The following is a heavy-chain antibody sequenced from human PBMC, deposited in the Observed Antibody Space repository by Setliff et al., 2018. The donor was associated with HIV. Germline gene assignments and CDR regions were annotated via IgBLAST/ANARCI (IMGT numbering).Heavy chain of an antibody. Sequence: ASVKVSCKASGYTFTSYGVSWVRQAPGQGLEWMGLISGYNGWTRYPQEFQGRVTMTTDTSTSTVYMELTSLTSDDTAVYYCARWVDDNSEGSYYHYMDVWGNGASVTVSS. CDR1: GYTFTSYG. CDR2: ISGYNGWT. CDR3: ARWVDDNSEGSYYHYMDV. D-gene: IGHD6-25*01. V-gene: IGHV1-18*01. J-gene: IGHJ6*03.